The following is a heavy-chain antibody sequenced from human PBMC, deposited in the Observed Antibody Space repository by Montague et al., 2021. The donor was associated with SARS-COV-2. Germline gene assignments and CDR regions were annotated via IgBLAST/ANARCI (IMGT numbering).Heavy chain of an antibody. J-gene: IGHJ5*01. CDR2: IFYNGST. Sequence: SETLSLTCTVSCGSISTYYWSWIRQPPGKGLEWIGFIFYNGSTKYNPSLKRRVSISLDTSKNQFSLKLSSVTAADTAVYYCARQDAWAYCGDECYRGWFDSWGQGTLVTVSS. D-gene: IGHD2-21*01. CDR3: ARQDAWAYCGDECYRGWFDS. CDR1: CGSISTYY. V-gene: IGHV4-59*01.